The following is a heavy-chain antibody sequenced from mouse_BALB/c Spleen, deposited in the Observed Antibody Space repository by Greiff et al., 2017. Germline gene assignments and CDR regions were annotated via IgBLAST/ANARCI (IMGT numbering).Heavy chain of an antibody. V-gene: IGHV2-2*02. CDR1: GFSLTSYG. J-gene: IGHJ3*01. CDR3: ARNNWDWFAY. D-gene: IGHD4-1*01. CDR2: IWSGGST. Sequence: VQLVESGPGLVQPSQSLSITCTVSGFSLTSYGVHWVRQSPGKGLEWLGVIWSGGSTDYNAAFISRLSISKDNSKSQVFFKMNSLQANDTAIYYCARNNWDWFAYWGQGTLVTVSA.